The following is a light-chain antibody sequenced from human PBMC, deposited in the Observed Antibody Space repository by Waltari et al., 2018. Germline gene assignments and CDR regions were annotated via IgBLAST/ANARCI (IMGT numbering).Light chain of an antibody. J-gene: IGKJ1*01. CDR2: AAS. V-gene: IGKV1-9*01. Sequence: IQLTQSPSSLSASVGDRVTITCRASQGVNVYLAWYQQKPGKAPKLLIYAASTLQSGVSSRFSGSGSGTDFTLTINSLQPEDIATYYCQQFNASPRTFGQGINVEIK. CDR3: QQFNASPRT. CDR1: QGVNVY.